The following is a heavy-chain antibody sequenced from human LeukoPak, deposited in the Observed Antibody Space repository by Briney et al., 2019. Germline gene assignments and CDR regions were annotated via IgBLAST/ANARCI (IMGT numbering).Heavy chain of an antibody. Sequence: GGSLRFSCAASGFTFRSYWISWVRQAPGKGLEWVANMKLDGSEEYYVDSVKGRFTISSDNAKNSLYLQMNSLRVDDTAVYYCARWARYCSSGSCYSWFDPWGQGTLVTVSS. J-gene: IGHJ5*02. V-gene: IGHV3-7*01. D-gene: IGHD2-15*01. CDR3: ARWARYCSSGSCYSWFDP. CDR2: MKLDGSEE. CDR1: GFTFRSYW.